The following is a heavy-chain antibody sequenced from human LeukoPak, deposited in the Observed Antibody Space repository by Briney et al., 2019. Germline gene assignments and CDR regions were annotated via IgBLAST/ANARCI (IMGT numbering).Heavy chain of an antibody. Sequence: ASVKVSCKASGGTFSSYAISWVRQAPGQGLEWMGGIIPIFGTANYAQKFQGRVTITTDESTSTVHMELSSLRSEDTAVYYCARVGIAAAGRPFDYWGQGTLVTVSS. CDR3: ARVGIAAAGRPFDY. CDR2: IIPIFGTA. CDR1: GGTFSSYA. V-gene: IGHV1-69*05. D-gene: IGHD6-13*01. J-gene: IGHJ4*02.